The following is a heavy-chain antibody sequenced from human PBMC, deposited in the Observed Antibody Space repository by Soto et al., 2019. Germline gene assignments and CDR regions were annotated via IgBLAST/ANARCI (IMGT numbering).Heavy chain of an antibody. CDR2: IRGSTYGGTT. Sequence: PGGSLRLSCTFSGFTSDDYDYALTWVRQAPGKGLQWLGLIRGSTYGGTTEYAASVKGRFTISRDDSKGIAYLRMNSLKTEDTAVYYCSRDGDFYGLDVWGQGTTVTVSS. J-gene: IGHJ6*02. D-gene: IGHD3-3*01. CDR1: GFTSDDYDYA. CDR3: SRDGDFYGLDV. V-gene: IGHV3-49*04.